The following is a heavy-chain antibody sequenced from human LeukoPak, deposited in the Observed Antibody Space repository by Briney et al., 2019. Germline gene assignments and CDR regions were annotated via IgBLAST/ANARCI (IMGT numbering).Heavy chain of an antibody. J-gene: IGHJ4*02. D-gene: IGHD5-12*01. CDR3: ARLGYSGYEGDY. Sequence: GESLKISCKGSGYSFTNYWIGWVRQMPGKGLEWMGIIFPGDSDSRYRPSFQGQVTISADNSISTAYLQWSSLKASETAMYYCARLGYSGYEGDYWGQGTLVTVSS. CDR2: IFPGDSDS. CDR1: GYSFTNYW. V-gene: IGHV5-51*01.